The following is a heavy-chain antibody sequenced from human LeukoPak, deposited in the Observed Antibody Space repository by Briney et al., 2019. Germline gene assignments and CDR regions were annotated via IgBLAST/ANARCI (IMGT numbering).Heavy chain of an antibody. Sequence: ASVKVSCKASGYTFTSYAMHWVRQAPGQRLEWMGWINAGNGNTKYSQKFQGRVTITRDTSASTAYMELSSLRSEDTAVYYCARDHPTSYDFWSGYYRTPFDYWGQGTLVTVSS. V-gene: IGHV1-3*01. CDR3: ARDHPTSYDFWSGYYRTPFDY. CDR1: GYTFTSYA. J-gene: IGHJ4*02. CDR2: INAGNGNT. D-gene: IGHD3-3*01.